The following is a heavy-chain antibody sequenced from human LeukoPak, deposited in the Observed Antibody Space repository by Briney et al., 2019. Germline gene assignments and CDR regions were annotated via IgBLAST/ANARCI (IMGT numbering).Heavy chain of an antibody. CDR3: ARQIYGSGKADY. D-gene: IGHD3-10*01. CDR2: IFYSGST. CDR1: GDSISSGSYD. Sequence: SETLSLTCTVSGDSISSGSYDWAWIRQPPGKGLEWIGSIFYSGSTYYNPSLKSRVTIFVDAPKNQFSLKLSSVTAADTAVYYCARQIYGSGKADYWGQGTLVIVSS. V-gene: IGHV4-39*01. J-gene: IGHJ4*02.